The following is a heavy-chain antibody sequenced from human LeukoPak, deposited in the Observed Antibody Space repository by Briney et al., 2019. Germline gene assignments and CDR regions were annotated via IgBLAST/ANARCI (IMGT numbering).Heavy chain of an antibody. J-gene: IGHJ4*02. CDR2: IYYSGRT. CDR1: GGSISSSSYY. CDR3: ASRLYCSGGSCHDY. D-gene: IGHD2-15*01. Sequence: PSETLSLTCTVSGGSISSSSYYWSWIRQPPGKGLEWIGYIYYSGRTNYNPSLKSRVTISVDTSKNQFSLKLSSVTAADTAVYYCASRLYCSGGSCHDYWGQGTLVTVSS. V-gene: IGHV4-61*05.